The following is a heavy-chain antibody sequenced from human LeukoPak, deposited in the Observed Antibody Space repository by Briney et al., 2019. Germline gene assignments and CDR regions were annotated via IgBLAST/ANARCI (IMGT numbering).Heavy chain of an antibody. J-gene: IGHJ6*01. V-gene: IGHV3-23*01. CDR3: AKMKGHPLPKYYMDV. Sequence: PGGSLRLFCAASGFTFSNAWMSWVRRTPGKGLEWVSGISGSGDNTLYADSVKGRFTISRDNSKNTLYLEMNSLRAEDTAIYYCAKMKGHPLPKYYMDVWGQGTTVTVSS. CDR1: GFTFSNAW. CDR2: ISGSGDNT. D-gene: IGHD1-26*01.